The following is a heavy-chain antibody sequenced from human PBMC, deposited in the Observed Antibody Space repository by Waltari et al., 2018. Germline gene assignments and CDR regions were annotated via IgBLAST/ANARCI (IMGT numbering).Heavy chain of an antibody. D-gene: IGHD6-19*01. V-gene: IGHV3-23*01. CDR2: ISNSGSLT. CDR3: AKIAVAGTWYFDL. J-gene: IGHJ2*01. CDR1: GFTFSSLG. Sequence: EVQLLESGGGLVQPGGSVRLSCAASGFTFSSLGLSWVRQAPGKGLEWVSSISNSGSLTYYADSVKGRFTSSRDNSMNTLYLQMNSLRVEDTAVYYCAKIAVAGTWYFDLWGRGTLVTVSS.